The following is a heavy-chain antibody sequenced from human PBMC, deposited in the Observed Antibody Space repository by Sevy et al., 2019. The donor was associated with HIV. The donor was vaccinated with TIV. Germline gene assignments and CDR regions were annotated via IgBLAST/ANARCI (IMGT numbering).Heavy chain of an antibody. D-gene: IGHD3-10*01. CDR3: ARDALGARGVILYYYYGMDV. J-gene: IGHJ6*02. V-gene: IGHV1-2*02. Sequence: ASVKVSCKASGYTFTGYYMHWVRQAPGQGLEWMGWINPNSGGTNYAQKFQGRVTMTRDTSISTAYMELSRLGSDDTAVYYCARDALGARGVILYYYYGMDVWGQGTTVTVSS. CDR1: GYTFTGYY. CDR2: INPNSGGT.